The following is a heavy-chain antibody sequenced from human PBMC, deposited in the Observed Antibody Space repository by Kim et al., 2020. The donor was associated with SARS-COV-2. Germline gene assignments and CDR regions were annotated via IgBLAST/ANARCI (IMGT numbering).Heavy chain of an antibody. CDR2: IYYSGST. D-gene: IGHD2-2*01. CDR1: GGSISSSSYY. V-gene: IGHV4-39*01. Sequence: SETLSLTCTVSGGSISSSSYYWGWIRQPPGKGLEWIGSIYYSGSTYYNPSLKSRVTISVDTSKNQFSLKLSSVTAADTAVYYCARHGGYCSSTSCYENWYFDLWGRGTLVTVSS. CDR3: ARHGGYCSSTSCYENWYFDL. J-gene: IGHJ2*01.